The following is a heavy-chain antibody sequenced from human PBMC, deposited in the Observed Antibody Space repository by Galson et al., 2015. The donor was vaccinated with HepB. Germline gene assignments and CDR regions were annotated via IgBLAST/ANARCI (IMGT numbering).Heavy chain of an antibody. Sequence: SLRLSCAASGFTFSSYGMHWVRQAPGKGLEWVAVIWYDGSNKYYADSVKGRFTISRDNSKNTLYLQMNSLRAEDTAVYYCARDRNGDYSYFDYWGQGTLVTVSS. CDR3: ARDRNGDYSYFDY. V-gene: IGHV3-33*01. CDR2: IWYDGSNK. CDR1: GFTFSSYG. J-gene: IGHJ4*02. D-gene: IGHD4-17*01.